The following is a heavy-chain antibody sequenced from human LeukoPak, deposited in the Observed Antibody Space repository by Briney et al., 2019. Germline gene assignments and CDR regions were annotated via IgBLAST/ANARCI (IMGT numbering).Heavy chain of an antibody. V-gene: IGHV4-61*02. Sequence: NASQTLSLTCTVSGGSITSGSFCWNWIRQPAGKGLEWIGRVYTSGSTNYNPSLKSRVTISIDTSKNQFSLNLSSVTAADTAVYYCARDATYSGSYTGYWGQGTLVTVSS. D-gene: IGHD1-26*01. J-gene: IGHJ4*02. CDR3: ARDATYSGSYTGY. CDR1: GGSITSGSFC. CDR2: VYTSGST.